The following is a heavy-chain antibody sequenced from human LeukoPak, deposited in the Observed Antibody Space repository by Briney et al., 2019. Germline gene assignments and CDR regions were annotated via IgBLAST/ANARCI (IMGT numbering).Heavy chain of an antibody. CDR3: ARVHRMYYYYGMDV. Sequence: GGSLRLSCAASGFTFSSYAMHWVRQAPGKGLEWVAVISYGGSNKYYADSVKGRFTISRDNSKNTLYLQMNSLRAEDTAVYYCARVHRMYYYYGMDVWGQGTTVTVSS. CDR1: GFTFSSYA. D-gene: IGHD2-15*01. J-gene: IGHJ6*02. V-gene: IGHV3-30*04. CDR2: ISYGGSNK.